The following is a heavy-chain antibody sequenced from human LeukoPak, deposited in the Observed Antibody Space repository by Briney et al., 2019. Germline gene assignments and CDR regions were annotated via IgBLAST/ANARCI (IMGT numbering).Heavy chain of an antibody. Sequence: SETLSLTCAVFDGFINTTHWWSWVRQPPGKGLEWIGEIWPDGSTNYNPSLKSRVTISIDGPKNRFSLKLTSVTAADTAVYYCVRDARGGDTDYWGRGTQVTVSS. J-gene: IGHJ4*02. V-gene: IGHV4-4*02. CDR2: IWPDGST. CDR3: VRDARGGDTDY. D-gene: IGHD3-10*01. CDR1: DGFINTTHW.